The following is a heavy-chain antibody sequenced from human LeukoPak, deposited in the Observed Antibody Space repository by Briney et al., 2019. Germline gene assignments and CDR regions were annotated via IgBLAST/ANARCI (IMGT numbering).Heavy chain of an antibody. V-gene: IGHV3-7*01. CDR2: IKQDGSEK. CDR3: ERAAPGIPRAIDY. CDR1: GFTFSSYW. J-gene: IGHJ4*02. Sequence: GSLRLSCAASGFTFSSYWMSWVRQAPGKGLEWVANIKQDGSEKYYVDSVKGRFTISRDNAKNSLYLQMNSLRAEDTAVYYCERAAPGIPRAIDYWGQGTLVTVSS. D-gene: IGHD2-21*01.